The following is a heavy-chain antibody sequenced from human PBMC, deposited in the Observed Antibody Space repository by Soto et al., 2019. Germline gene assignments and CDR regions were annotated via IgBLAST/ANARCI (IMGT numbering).Heavy chain of an antibody. CDR2: IYHSGST. Sequence: QVQLQESGPGLEKPSGTLSLTCAVSGGSISSSNWWSWVRQPPGKGLEWIGEIYHSGSTNYNPSLKSRVTISVDKSKNQFSLKLSSVTAADTAVYYCERADSGSYYGASISFDYWGQGTLVTVSS. CDR1: GGSISSSNW. V-gene: IGHV4-4*02. CDR3: ERADSGSYYGASISFDY. J-gene: IGHJ4*02. D-gene: IGHD1-26*01.